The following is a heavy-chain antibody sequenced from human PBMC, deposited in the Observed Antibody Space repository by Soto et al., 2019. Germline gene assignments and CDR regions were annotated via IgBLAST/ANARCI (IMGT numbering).Heavy chain of an antibody. V-gene: IGHV1-69*01. CDR2: IIPIFGTA. CDR1: GGTFSSYA. D-gene: IGHD5-18*01. J-gene: IGHJ4*02. Sequence: QVQLVQSGAEVKKPGSSVKVSCKASGGTFSSYAISWVRQAPGQGLEWMGGIIPIFGTANYAQKFQGRVTITADEFTSTAYMELSSLRSEDTAVYYCARVLRDTAMDSYYFDYWGQGTLVTVSS. CDR3: ARVLRDTAMDSYYFDY.